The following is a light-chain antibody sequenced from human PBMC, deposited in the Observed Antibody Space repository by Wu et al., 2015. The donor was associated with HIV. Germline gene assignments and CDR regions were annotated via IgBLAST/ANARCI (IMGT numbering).Light chain of an antibody. CDR3: QQRSNWPAVT. Sequence: XCRASQSVSSNYLAWYQQKPGQAPRLLIYDASRRATGIPARFSGSGSGTDFTLTISSLEPEDFAVYYCQQRSNWPAVTFGQGTRLEIK. CDR2: DAS. J-gene: IGKJ5*01. CDR1: QSVSSNY. V-gene: IGKV3D-20*02.